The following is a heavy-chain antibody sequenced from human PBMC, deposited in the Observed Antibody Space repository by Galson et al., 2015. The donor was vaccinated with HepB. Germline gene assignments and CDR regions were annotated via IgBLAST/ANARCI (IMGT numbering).Heavy chain of an antibody. J-gene: IGHJ5*02. CDR3: ARGRAMITFGGVIPRFDP. D-gene: IGHD3-16*02. CDR2: INHSGST. CDR1: GGSFSGYY. V-gene: IGHV4-34*01. Sequence: SETLSLTCAVYGGSFSGYYWSWIRQPPGKGLEWIGEINHSGSTNYNPSLKSRVTISVDTSKNQFSLKLSSVTAADTAVYYCARGRAMITFGGVIPRFDPWGQGTLVTVSS.